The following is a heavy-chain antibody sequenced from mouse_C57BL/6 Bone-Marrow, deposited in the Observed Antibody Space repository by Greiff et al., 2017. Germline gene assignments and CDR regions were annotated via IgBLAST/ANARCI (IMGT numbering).Heavy chain of an antibody. CDR2: IDPENGDT. V-gene: IGHV14-4*01. D-gene: IGHD1-1*02. CDR1: GFNIKDDY. CDR3: TTGGYWYFDV. Sequence: EVKVVESGAELVRPGASVKLSCTASGFNIKDDYMHWVKQRPEQGLEWIGWIDPENGDTEYASKFQGKATITADTSSNTAYLQLSSLTSEDTAVYYCTTGGYWYFDVWGTGTTVTVSS. J-gene: IGHJ1*03.